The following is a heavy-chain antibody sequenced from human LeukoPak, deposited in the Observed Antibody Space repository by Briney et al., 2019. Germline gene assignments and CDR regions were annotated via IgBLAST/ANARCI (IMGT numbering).Heavy chain of an antibody. Sequence: GGSLRLSCAASGFTFSSYGMHWVRQAPGKGLEWVAVISYDGSNKYYADSVKGRFTISRDNSKNTLYLQMNSLRAEDTAVYYCAKDLDYYDSSGYWGAFDIWGQGTMVTASS. CDR2: ISYDGSNK. CDR1: GFTFSSYG. J-gene: IGHJ3*02. CDR3: AKDLDYYDSSGYWGAFDI. V-gene: IGHV3-30*18. D-gene: IGHD3-22*01.